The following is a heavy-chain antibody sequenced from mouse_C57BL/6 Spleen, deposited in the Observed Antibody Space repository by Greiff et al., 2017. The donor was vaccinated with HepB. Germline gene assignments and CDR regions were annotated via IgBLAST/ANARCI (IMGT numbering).Heavy chain of an antibody. CDR1: GYTFTSYW. CDR2: INPSNGGT. CDR3: ARGGSYYNNPYWDFDV. Sequence: QVQLQQPGTELVKPGASVKLSCKASGYTFTSYWMHWVKQRPGQGLEWIGNINPSNGGTNYNEKFKSKATLTVDKSSSTAYMQHSSLTSEDSAVYNCARGGSYYNNPYWDFDVWGTGTTVTVSS. J-gene: IGHJ1*03. D-gene: IGHD2-5*01. V-gene: IGHV1-53*01.